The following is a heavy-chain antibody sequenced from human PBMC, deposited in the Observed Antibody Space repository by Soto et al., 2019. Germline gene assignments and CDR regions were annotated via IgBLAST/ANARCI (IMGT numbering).Heavy chain of an antibody. CDR3: GAPFYDYWGGNAPMDV. Sequence: GASVKVSCKASGYTFTSYGISWVRQAPGQGLEWMGWISAYNGNTNYAQKLQGRVTITTDTSTSTAYMELSSLRSDDTAVYYCGAPFYDYWGGNAPMDVWGQGTTVTVSS. CDR1: GYTFTSYG. V-gene: IGHV1-18*01. CDR2: ISAYNGNT. J-gene: IGHJ6*02. D-gene: IGHD3-3*01.